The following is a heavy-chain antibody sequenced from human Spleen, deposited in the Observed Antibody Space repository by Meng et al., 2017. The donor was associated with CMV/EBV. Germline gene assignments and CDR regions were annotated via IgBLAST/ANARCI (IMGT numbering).Heavy chain of an antibody. CDR1: GFTFDDYA. D-gene: IGHD2-21*01. CDR3: FMGHYSGA. V-gene: IGHV3-7*01. J-gene: IGHJ5*02. Sequence: GESLKISCAASGFTFDDYAMHWVRQAPGKGLEWVANIEDDGGAMYYVDSVKGRFTISRDNVKDLLYLEMNSLRGDDTAVYYCFMGHYSGAWGQGTLVTVSS. CDR2: IEDDGGAM.